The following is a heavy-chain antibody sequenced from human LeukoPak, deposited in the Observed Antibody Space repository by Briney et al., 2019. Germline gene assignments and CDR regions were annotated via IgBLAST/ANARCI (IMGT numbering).Heavy chain of an antibody. CDR3: AIASGARGGLDY. D-gene: IGHD1-26*01. CDR1: GFTFSSYA. Sequence: GGSLRLSCAASGFTFSSYAMSWVRQAPGKGLEWVANMNQGANEKYYVDSVKGRFSISRDNAENSLYLQVNSLRAEDTAVYYCAIASGARGGLDYWGQGTLVTVSS. V-gene: IGHV3-7*03. CDR2: MNQGANEK. J-gene: IGHJ4*02.